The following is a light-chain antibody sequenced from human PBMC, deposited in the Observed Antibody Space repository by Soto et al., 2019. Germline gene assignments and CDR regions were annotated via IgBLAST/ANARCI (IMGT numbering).Light chain of an antibody. CDR3: QQYASAPWT. J-gene: IGKJ1*01. Sequence: EIVLTQSPGTLSLSPGERATLSCRASQSVSSSYLAWYQHKPGQAPRLLIYGASSRATGIPDRFSGSGSGTDFTLTISRLEPEDFAVYYCQQYASAPWTFGQGTKVEIK. CDR1: QSVSSSY. V-gene: IGKV3-20*01. CDR2: GAS.